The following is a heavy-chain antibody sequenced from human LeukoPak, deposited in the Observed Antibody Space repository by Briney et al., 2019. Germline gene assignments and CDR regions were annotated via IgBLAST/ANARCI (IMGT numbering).Heavy chain of an antibody. Sequence: ASVTVSCKASGYTFTGSYMHWVRQAPGQGFEWIGWISPASGATNYAQNFQGRVTLTTDTSITTAYMELSSLTSDATASYYCLNEHGGWGQGTPVTVSS. CDR1: GYTFTGSY. V-gene: IGHV1-2*02. D-gene: IGHD1-1*01. CDR2: ISPASGAT. CDR3: LNEHGG. J-gene: IGHJ4*02.